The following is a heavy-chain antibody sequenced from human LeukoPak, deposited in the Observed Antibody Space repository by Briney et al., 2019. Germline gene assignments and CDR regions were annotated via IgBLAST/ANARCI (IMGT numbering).Heavy chain of an antibody. CDR2: IWYDGSNK. D-gene: IGHD3-3*01. J-gene: IGHJ4*02. CDR1: GFTFSSYG. V-gene: IGHV3-33*01. CDR3: ARGGAIFGVVIAQNFDY. Sequence: PGRSLRLSCAASGFTFSSYGMHWVRQAPGKGLEWVAVIWYDGSNKYYADSVKGRFTISRDNSKNTLYLQMNSLRAEDTAVYYCARGGAIFGVVIAQNFDYWGQGTLVTVSS.